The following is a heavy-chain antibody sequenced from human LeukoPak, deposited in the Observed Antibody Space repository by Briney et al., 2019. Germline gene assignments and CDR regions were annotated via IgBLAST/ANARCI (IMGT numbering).Heavy chain of an antibody. J-gene: IGHJ4*02. Sequence: GGSLRLSCAASDFSFITYAMSWVRQAPGKGLEWVSTISGGGDATYYADSVKGRFTISRDNSKNTLYLQMNSLRVEDTAVYYCARDSSMLRGPLVIYYFDVWGQGTLVTVSS. CDR1: DFSFITYA. CDR3: ARDSSMLRGPLVIYYFDV. CDR2: ISGGGDAT. V-gene: IGHV3-23*01. D-gene: IGHD3-10*01.